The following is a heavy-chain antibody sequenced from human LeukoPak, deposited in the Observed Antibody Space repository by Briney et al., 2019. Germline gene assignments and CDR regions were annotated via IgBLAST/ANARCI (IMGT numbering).Heavy chain of an antibody. CDR3: ARDSGVDAYIDY. V-gene: IGHV3-48*02. CDR2: ISSSSSTI. Sequence: GGSLRLSCAASGFTFSSYALNWVRQAPGKGLEWVSYISSSSSTIYHTDSVKGRFTISRDNAKNSLYLQMNSLRDEDTAVYYCARDSGVDAYIDYWGQGTLVTVSA. J-gene: IGHJ4*02. D-gene: IGHD3-3*01. CDR1: GFTFSSYA.